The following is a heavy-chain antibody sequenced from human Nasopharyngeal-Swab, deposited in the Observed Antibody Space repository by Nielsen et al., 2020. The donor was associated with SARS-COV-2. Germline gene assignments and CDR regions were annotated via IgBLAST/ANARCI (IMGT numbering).Heavy chain of an antibody. Sequence: ETLSLTCAASGFTFSSYSMNWVRQAPGKGLEWVSSISSSSSYIYYADSVKGRFTISRDNAKNSLYLQMNSLRAEDTAVYYCARDLGELPYYYYGMDVWGQGTTVTVSS. CDR3: ARDLGELPYYYYGMDV. D-gene: IGHD3-16*01. CDR2: ISSSSSYI. J-gene: IGHJ6*02. CDR1: GFTFSSYS. V-gene: IGHV3-21*01.